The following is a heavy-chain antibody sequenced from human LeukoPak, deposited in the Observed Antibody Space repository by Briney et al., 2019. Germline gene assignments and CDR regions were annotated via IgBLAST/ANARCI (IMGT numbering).Heavy chain of an antibody. J-gene: IGHJ4*02. Sequence: TGGSLRLSCAASGFTFSDYAMSWVRQPPGKGLEWVSTISGSGDYTYYADSVRGRFTISRDNSKNTLYLQMNSLRVEDTAVYYCATTLRSGSYYFDSWGQGTLVTVSS. CDR2: ISGSGDYT. V-gene: IGHV3-23*01. CDR1: GFTFSDYA. CDR3: ATTLRSGSYYFDS. D-gene: IGHD1-26*01.